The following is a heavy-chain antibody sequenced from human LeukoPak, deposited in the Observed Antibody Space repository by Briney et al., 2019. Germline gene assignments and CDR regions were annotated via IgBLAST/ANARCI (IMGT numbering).Heavy chain of an antibody. D-gene: IGHD3-22*01. CDR2: ISPGDSDT. Sequence: GESLKISCKGSGYSFTSYWIGWVRQMPRKGLEWIGIISPGDSDTRYSPSFQGQVTISADKSISTAYLQWSSLKASDTAMYYCARPGGEMYYYDSSGYYSGVHYWGQGTLVTVSS. J-gene: IGHJ4*02. V-gene: IGHV5-51*01. CDR3: ARPGGEMYYYDSSGYYSGVHY. CDR1: GYSFTSYW.